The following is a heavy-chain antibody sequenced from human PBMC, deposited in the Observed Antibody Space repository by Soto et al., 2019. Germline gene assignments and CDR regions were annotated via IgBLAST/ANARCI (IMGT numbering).Heavy chain of an antibody. V-gene: IGHV4-4*02. J-gene: IGHJ3*02. CDR1: GGSIGSSNW. CDR2: IYHSGST. CDR3: ARMGRRYYDSSGYQLPDAFDI. D-gene: IGHD3-22*01. Sequence: SETLSLTCAVSGGSIGSSNWWSWVRQPPGKGLEWIGEIYHSGSTNYNPSLKSRVTISVDKSKNQFSLKLSSVTAADTAVYYCARMGRRYYDSSGYQLPDAFDIWGQGTMVTGSS.